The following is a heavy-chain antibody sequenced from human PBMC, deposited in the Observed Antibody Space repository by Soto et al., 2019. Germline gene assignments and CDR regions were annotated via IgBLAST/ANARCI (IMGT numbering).Heavy chain of an antibody. Sequence: SEPLSLTWAVYGGSCRGYYWSWIRQPPGKGLEWIGEINHSGSTNYNPSLKSRVTISVDTSKNQFSLKLSSVTAADTAVYYCARPGGYDILTGLDAFDIWGQGTMVTVSS. CDR2: INHSGST. J-gene: IGHJ3*02. V-gene: IGHV4-34*01. D-gene: IGHD3-9*01. CDR3: ARPGGYDILTGLDAFDI. CDR1: GGSCRGYY.